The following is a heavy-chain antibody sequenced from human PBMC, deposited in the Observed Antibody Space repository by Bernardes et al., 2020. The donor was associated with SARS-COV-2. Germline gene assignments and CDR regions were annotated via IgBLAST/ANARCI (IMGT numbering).Heavy chain of an antibody. V-gene: IGHV3-73*01. CDR2: IRSKANSYAT. J-gene: IGHJ4*02. D-gene: IGHD2-2*01. Sequence: GGSLRLSCAASGFTFSGSAMHWVRQASGKGLEWVGRIRSKANSYATAYAASVKGRFTISRDDSKNTAYLQMNSLKTEDTAVYYCTRLVSSPAAGDDYWGQGTLVTVSS. CDR3: TRLVSSPAAGDDY. CDR1: GFTFSGSA.